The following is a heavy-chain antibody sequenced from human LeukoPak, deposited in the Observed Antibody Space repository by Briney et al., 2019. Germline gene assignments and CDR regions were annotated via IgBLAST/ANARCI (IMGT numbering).Heavy chain of an antibody. CDR3: ARDGDRSAAGTSCFDP. CDR1: GFIFSRYS. J-gene: IGHJ5*02. D-gene: IGHD6-13*01. V-gene: IGHV3-21*01. Sequence: PGGSLRRSCAASGFIFSRYSMNWVRQAPGKGLEWVSSISSSRSYIYYADSVKGRFTISRDNAKNSLYLQMNSLRAEDTAVYYCARDGDRSAAGTSCFDPWGQGTLVTVSS. CDR2: ISSSRSYI.